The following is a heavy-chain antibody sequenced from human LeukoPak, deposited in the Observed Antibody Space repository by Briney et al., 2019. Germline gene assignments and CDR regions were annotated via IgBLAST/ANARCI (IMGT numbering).Heavy chain of an antibody. V-gene: IGHV5-51*01. J-gene: IGHJ4*02. CDR1: GYSFTNFW. CDR3: ARQTAMGRSGDY. Sequence: GESLKISCKPSGYSFTNFWIGWLRQTPEKALEWMGIIDPGDSDTRYTPSVQGQVSISADKSLSTAYLQWSSLRASDTAIYYCARQTAMGRSGDYWGQGTLVTVSS. CDR2: IDPGDSDT. D-gene: IGHD7-27*01.